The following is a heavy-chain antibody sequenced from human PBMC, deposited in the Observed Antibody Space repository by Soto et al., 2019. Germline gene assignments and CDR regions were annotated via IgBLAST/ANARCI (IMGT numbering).Heavy chain of an antibody. V-gene: IGHV1-46*03. CDR1: GYTFTSYY. J-gene: IGHJ3*02. CDR2: INPSGGST. Sequence: ASVKVSCKASGYTFTSYYMHWVRQAPGQGLEWMGIINPSGGSTSYAQKFQGRVTMTRDTSTSTVYMELSSLRSEDTAVYYCASSRSLGTLSRVDDAYDIWGQGTMVTVSS. D-gene: IGHD7-27*01. CDR3: ASSRSLGTLSRVDDAYDI.